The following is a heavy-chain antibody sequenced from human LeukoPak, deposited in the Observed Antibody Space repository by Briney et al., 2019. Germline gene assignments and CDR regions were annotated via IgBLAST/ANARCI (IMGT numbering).Heavy chain of an antibody. V-gene: IGHV4-39*07. D-gene: IGHD1-26*01. J-gene: IGHJ4*02. CDR3: ARVSGAGGDFDY. CDR1: GGSISSSSYY. CDR2: IYYSGST. Sequence: SETLSLTCTVSGGSISSSSYYWGWIRQPPGKGLEWIGSIYYSGSTYYNPSLKSRVTISVDTSKNQFSLKLSSVTAADTAVYYCARVSGAGGDFDYWGQGTLVTVSS.